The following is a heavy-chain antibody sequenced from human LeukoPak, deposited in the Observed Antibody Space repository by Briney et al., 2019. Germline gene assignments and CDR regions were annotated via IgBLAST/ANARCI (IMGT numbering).Heavy chain of an antibody. CDR3: ARHPTRGDVYDHLDY. V-gene: IGHV4-39*01. Sequence: SETLSLTCTVSGGSISSGNYHWAWMRQPPGKGPEWIGSMFYSGRTYSNPSLKSRVTISVDTSKNHFSLKVTSVTAADTAVYYCARHPTRGDVYDHLDYWGQGTLVTVSS. CDR1: GGSISSGNYH. D-gene: IGHD5/OR15-5a*01. J-gene: IGHJ4*02. CDR2: MFYSGRT.